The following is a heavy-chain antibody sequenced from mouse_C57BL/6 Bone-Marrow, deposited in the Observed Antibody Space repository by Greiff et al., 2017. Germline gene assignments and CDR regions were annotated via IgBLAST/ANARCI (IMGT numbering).Heavy chain of an antibody. J-gene: IGHJ4*01. CDR1: GYTFTSYW. CDR3: ARTLGRDAMDY. V-gene: IGHV1-64*01. CDR2: IHPNSGST. Sequence: QVQLQQPGAELVKPGASVKLSCKASGYTFTSYWMHWVKQRPGQGLEWIGMIHPNSGSTNYNEKFKSKATLTVDKSSSTAYMQLSSLTSEDSAVYYCARTLGRDAMDYWGQGTSVTVSS. D-gene: IGHD4-1*01.